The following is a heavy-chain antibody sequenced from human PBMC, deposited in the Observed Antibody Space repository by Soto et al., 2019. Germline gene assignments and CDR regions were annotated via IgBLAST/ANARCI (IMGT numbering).Heavy chain of an antibody. D-gene: IGHD3-10*02. CDR3: ARNMDYYYGRGSGNGHGV. V-gene: IGHV1-2*02. J-gene: IGHJ6*02. CDR1: GYTFTAYY. CDR2: INPKFGDT. Sequence: QVQLVQSGAEAKEPGDSVRVSCGASGYTFTAYYIHWVRRAPGQGLEWMGWINPKFGDTTYAQDFQGSVPMTRDMSISTVYMELSRLTSDDTAIYYCARNMDYYYGRGSGNGHGVWGQGTTVTVFS.